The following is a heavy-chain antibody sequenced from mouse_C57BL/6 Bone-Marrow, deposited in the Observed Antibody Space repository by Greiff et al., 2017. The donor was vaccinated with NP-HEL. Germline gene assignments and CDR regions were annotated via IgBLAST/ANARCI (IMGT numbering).Heavy chain of an antibody. CDR2: IYPGSGNT. CDR1: GYTFTDYY. J-gene: IGHJ2*01. Sequence: QVQLKESGAELVRPGASVKLSCKASGYTFTDYYINWVKQRPGQGLEWIARIYPGSGNTYYNEKFKGKATLTAEKSSSTAYMQLSSLTSEDSAVYFCARDGATVVATRGYYFDYWGQGTTLTVSS. D-gene: IGHD1-1*01. V-gene: IGHV1-76*01. CDR3: ARDGATVVATRGYYFDY.